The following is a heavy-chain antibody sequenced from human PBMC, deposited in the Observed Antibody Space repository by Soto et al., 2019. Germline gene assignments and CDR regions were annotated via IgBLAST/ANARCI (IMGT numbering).Heavy chain of an antibody. CDR3: AREASMDYGSGTSHYYYYGMDV. CDR2: IYYSGST. J-gene: IGHJ6*02. Sequence: ETLSLTCTVSGGSISSYYWSWIRQPPGKGLEWIGYIYYSGSTNYNPSLKSRVTISVDTSKNQFSLKLSSVTAADTAVYYCAREASMDYGSGTSHYYYYGMDVWGQGTTVTVSS. D-gene: IGHD3-10*01. V-gene: IGHV4-59*01. CDR1: GGSISSYY.